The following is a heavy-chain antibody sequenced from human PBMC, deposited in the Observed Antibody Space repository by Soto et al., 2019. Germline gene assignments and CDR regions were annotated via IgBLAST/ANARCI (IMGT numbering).Heavy chain of an antibody. CDR1: GFIFSSYG. CDR2: ISYDGTNK. CDR3: AKDRGGYCSGGSCFSVNYYYGMDG. J-gene: IGHJ6*02. D-gene: IGHD2-15*01. Sequence: QVQLVESGGGVVQPGRSLRLSCAASGFIFSSYGMHWVRQAPGKGLEWVALISYDGTNKYYADSVKGRFTISRDNSKNTLYLQMNSLRAEDTAVYYCAKDRGGYCSGGSCFSVNYYYGMDGWGQGTTATVSS. V-gene: IGHV3-30*18.